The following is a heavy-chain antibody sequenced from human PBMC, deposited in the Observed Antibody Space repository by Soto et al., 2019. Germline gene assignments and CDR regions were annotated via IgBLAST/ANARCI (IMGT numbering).Heavy chain of an antibody. J-gene: IGHJ4*02. CDR2: IYSGGST. Sequence: EVQLVESGGGLIQPGGSLRLSCAASGFTVSSNYMSWVRQAPGKGLEWVSVIYSGGSTYYADSVKGRFTISRDNSKNTLSLQMNRLRAVDTAVYYCARGKWAGAATPIEYWGQGTLVTVSS. CDR1: GFTVSSNY. D-gene: IGHD2-15*01. V-gene: IGHV3-53*01. CDR3: ARGKWAGAATPIEY.